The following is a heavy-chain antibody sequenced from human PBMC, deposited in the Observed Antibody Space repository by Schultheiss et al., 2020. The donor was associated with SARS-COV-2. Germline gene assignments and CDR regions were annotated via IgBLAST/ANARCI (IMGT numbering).Heavy chain of an antibody. J-gene: IGHJ4*02. D-gene: IGHD7-27*01. Sequence: GESLKISCAASGFTFSSYAMSWVRQAPGKGLEWVSAISGSGGSTYYADSVKGRFTISRDNAKNSLYLQMNSLRAEDTAVYYCARVSWGHFDYWGQGTLVTVSS. V-gene: IGHV3-23*01. CDR1: GFTFSSYA. CDR2: ISGSGGST. CDR3: ARVSWGHFDY.